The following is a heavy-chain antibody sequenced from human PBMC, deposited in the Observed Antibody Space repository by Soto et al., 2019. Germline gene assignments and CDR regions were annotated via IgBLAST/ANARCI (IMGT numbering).Heavy chain of an antibody. D-gene: IGHD5-18*01. CDR1: GGSFSGYY. CDR2: INHSGST. J-gene: IGHJ4*02. V-gene: IGHV4-34*01. Sequence: SETVSLTCAVYGGSFSGYYWSWIRQPPGKGLEWIGEINHSGSTDYNPSLKSRVTISVDTSKSQFSLKLSSVTAADTAVYYCARGPRGYSYGYFGYWGQGTLVTSPQ. CDR3: ARGPRGYSYGYFGY.